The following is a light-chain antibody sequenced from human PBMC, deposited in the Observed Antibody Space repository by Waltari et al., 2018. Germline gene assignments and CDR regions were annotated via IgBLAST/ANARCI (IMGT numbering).Light chain of an antibody. CDR1: SSYIGNYNY. J-gene: IGLJ1*01. Sequence: QSALTQPASVSGSPGQSITISCTGTSSYIGNYNYVSWYQQHPGKAPKLMIYDVSNRPSGVSNRFSGSKSGNTASLTISGLQAEDEAVYYCSSYTSSSTLVVFGTGTKVTVL. CDR3: SSYTSSSTLVV. V-gene: IGLV2-14*03. CDR2: DVS.